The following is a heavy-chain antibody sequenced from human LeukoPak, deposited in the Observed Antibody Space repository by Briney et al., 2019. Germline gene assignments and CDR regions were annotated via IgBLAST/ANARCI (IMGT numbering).Heavy chain of an antibody. V-gene: IGHV5-51*01. CDR3: ARHGPGPYDAFDI. CDR1: GDSFTSYW. Sequence: GAALKIYCKGSGDSFTSYWIGWVRQMPGKGLEWMGIIYPGDSDTRYSPSFQGQVTISADKSISTAYLQWSSPKASDTAMYYCARHGPGPYDAFDIWGQGTMVTVSS. CDR2: IYPGDSDT. J-gene: IGHJ3*02.